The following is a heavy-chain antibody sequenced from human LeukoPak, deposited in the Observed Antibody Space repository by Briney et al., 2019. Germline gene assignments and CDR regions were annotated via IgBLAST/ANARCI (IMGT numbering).Heavy chain of an antibody. J-gene: IGHJ4*02. Sequence: PGASLRLSCAASGFTFSSYAMSWVRQAPGKGLEWVSSISGSGTNTYYADSVKGRFTISRDNSKNTLYLQMNSLRAEDTAVYYCAKDALPPGPYWGQGTLATVSS. CDR3: AKDALPPGPY. D-gene: IGHD3-10*01. CDR2: ISGSGTNT. CDR1: GFTFSSYA. V-gene: IGHV3-23*01.